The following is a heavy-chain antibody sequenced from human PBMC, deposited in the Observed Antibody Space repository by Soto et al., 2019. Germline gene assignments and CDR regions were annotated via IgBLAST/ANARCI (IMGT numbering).Heavy chain of an antibody. CDR2: ISLDGTKK. V-gene: IGHV3-30-3*01. CDR3: AREDDYGYRYINYGLDV. J-gene: IGHJ6*02. Sequence: GGSLRLSCAASGFTFNIYALHWVRQAPGKGLEWVAVISLDGTKKYYSDSVKGRFTISRDNLKNTLYLQMNNLRVEDAALYFCAREDDYGYRYINYGLDVWGQGTTVTVS. CDR1: GFTFNIYA. D-gene: IGHD4-17*01.